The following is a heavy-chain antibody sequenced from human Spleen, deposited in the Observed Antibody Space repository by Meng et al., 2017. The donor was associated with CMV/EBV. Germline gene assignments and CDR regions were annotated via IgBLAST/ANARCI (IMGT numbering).Heavy chain of an antibody. J-gene: IGHJ3*02. V-gene: IGHV4-39*07. CDR3: ARDIDGANGAFDI. Sequence: ESLKISCGVSGGSISSSSYYWGWIRQPPGKGLEWIGTIYYRGSTYYNPSLKSRVTISIDTSKNQFSLKLSSLTAADTAVYYCARDIDGANGAFDIWGQGTMVTVSS. CDR1: GGSISSSSYY. D-gene: IGHD4/OR15-4a*01. CDR2: IYYRGST.